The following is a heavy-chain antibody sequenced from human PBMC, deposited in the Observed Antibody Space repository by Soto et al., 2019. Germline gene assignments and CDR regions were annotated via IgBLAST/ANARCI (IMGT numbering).Heavy chain of an antibody. D-gene: IGHD3-16*01. CDR2: IYSSGNA. Sequence: QVQLQESGPGLVKPSETLSLICTVSNGSISGYYWSWVRQSAGKGLEWIGRIYSSGNANYNPSLYSRVTMSVDTSQNHFSLKVTSLTAADTAMYYFVRGDVFDIWGRGTMVTVSS. CDR3: VRGDVFDI. J-gene: IGHJ3*02. V-gene: IGHV4-4*07. CDR1: NGSISGYY.